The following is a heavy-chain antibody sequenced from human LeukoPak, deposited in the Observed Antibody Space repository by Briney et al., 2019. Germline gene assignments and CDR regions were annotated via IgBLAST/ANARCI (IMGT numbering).Heavy chain of an antibody. V-gene: IGHV4-39*07. J-gene: IGHJ4*02. CDR1: GGSISSSSYY. Sequence: PSETLSLTCTVSGGSISSSSYYWGWIRQPPGKGLEWIGEINHSGSTNYNPSLKSRVTISVDTSKNQFSLKLSSVTAADTAVYYCARGYRCWGQGTLVTVSS. CDR3: ARGYRC. D-gene: IGHD5-18*01. CDR2: INHSGST.